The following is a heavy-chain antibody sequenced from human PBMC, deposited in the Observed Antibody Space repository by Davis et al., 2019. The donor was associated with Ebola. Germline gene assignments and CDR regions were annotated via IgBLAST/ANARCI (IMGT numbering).Heavy chain of an antibody. V-gene: IGHV4-34*01. CDR2: INHSGST. CDR3: ARVQRIVVVPTADNWFDP. D-gene: IGHD2-2*01. J-gene: IGHJ5*02. Sequence: MPSETLSLTCAVYGGSFSGYYWSWIRQPPGKGLEWIGEINHSGSTNYNPSLKSRVTMSVDTSKNQFSLKLSSVTAADTAVYYCARVQRIVVVPTADNWFDPWGQGTLVTVSS. CDR1: GGSFSGYY.